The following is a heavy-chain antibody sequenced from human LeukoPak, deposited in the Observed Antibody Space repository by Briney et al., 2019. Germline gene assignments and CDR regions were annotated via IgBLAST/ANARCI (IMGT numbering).Heavy chain of an antibody. CDR2: IKQDESEK. V-gene: IGHV3-7*01. CDR3: AREQKDIVVVVAATHLDY. CDR1: GFTFSSYW. Sequence: GGSLRLSCTASGFTFSSYWMSWVRQAPGKGLEWVANIKQDESEKYYVDSVKGRFTISRDNAKNSLYLQMNSLRAEDTAVYYCAREQKDIVVVVAATHLDYWGQGTPVTVSS. J-gene: IGHJ4*02. D-gene: IGHD2-15*01.